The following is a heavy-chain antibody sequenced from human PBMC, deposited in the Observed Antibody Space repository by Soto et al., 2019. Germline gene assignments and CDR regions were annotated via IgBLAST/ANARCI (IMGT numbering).Heavy chain of an antibody. CDR1: GYTFTGYF. V-gene: IGHV1-2*02. J-gene: IGHJ4*02. CDR2: INPKSGDT. Sequence: QVQLVQSGAEVKKPGASVMVSCKASGYTFTGYFMHWVRQAPGQGLEWMGWINPKSGDTNYAQNFKGRVTLTRDTSINTVYMEVNSLRSDDTAVYYCTKESSSGWSPFDSWGQGTLLTVSS. D-gene: IGHD6-19*01. CDR3: TKESSSGWSPFDS.